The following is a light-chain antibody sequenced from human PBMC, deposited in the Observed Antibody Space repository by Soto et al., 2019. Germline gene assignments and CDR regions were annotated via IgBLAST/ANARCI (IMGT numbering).Light chain of an antibody. CDR1: QTITGR. J-gene: IGKJ4*01. CDR3: QHYNNWIAS. V-gene: IGKV3-15*01. CDR2: GAS. Sequence: VMTQSPATLSVSPGNTVTISCRANQTITGRLAWYQQRPGQAPRLLIYGASTRETGIPVRFSGSGSGTEFTLTISSLQSEDFAVYYCQHYNNWIASFGGGTKVDIK.